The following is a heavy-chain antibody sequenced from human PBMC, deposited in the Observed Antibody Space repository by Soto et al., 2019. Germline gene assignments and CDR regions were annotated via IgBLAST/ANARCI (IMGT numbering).Heavy chain of an antibody. J-gene: IGHJ6*02. Sequence: SETLSLTCAGSVGSISTSDYSWSWILPPPGRGLEWLGSIYHTGTTHYIPSLKNRLTMSLDKSKNQFSLDLTSVTAADTALYYCVRERTIFGVAPGGGVDVWGQGTTVTVSS. V-gene: IGHV4-30-2*01. CDR1: VGSISTSDYS. D-gene: IGHD3-3*01. CDR2: IYHTGTT. CDR3: VRERTIFGVAPGGGVDV.